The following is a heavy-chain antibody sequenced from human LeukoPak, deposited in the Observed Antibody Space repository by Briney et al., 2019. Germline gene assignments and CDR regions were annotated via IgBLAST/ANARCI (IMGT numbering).Heavy chain of an antibody. V-gene: IGHV3-30*03. J-gene: IGHJ4*02. Sequence: GGSLRLSCAASGFTFSSYGMHWVRQAPGKGLEWVAVISYDGSNKYYADSVKGRFTISRDNSKNMVFLQMNSLTSEDTAVYYCARTRQQWQVLDYWGQGTLVTVSS. CDR3: ARTRQQWQVLDY. CDR2: ISYDGSNK. CDR1: GFTFSSYG. D-gene: IGHD6-19*01.